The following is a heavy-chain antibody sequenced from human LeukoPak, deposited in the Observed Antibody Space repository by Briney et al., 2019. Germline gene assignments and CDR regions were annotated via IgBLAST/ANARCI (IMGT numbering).Heavy chain of an antibody. CDR3: ARHLKLVTAAIRYFAMDV. Sequence: GGSLRLSCAASGFTFSTYDMNWVRQNSGKGLEWVSSISTGSDYIYYTDSVKERFTISRDNAKNSLYLQMNSLRAEDTAIYYCARHLKLVTAAIRYFAMDVWGQGTTVTVSS. V-gene: IGHV3-21*01. J-gene: IGHJ6*02. D-gene: IGHD2-2*02. CDR2: ISTGSDYI. CDR1: GFTFSTYD.